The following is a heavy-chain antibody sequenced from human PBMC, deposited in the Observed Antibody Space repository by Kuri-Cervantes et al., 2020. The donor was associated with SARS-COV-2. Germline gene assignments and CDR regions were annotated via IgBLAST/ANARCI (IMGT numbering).Heavy chain of an antibody. V-gene: IGHV3-11*06. D-gene: IGHD5-18*01. J-gene: IGHJ4*02. CDR2: ISSRSAST. CDR3: VRVRYTYGYALDY. Sequence: GESLKISCAASGFTSSDYYMTWIRQAPGKGLEWVSYISSRSASTNYADSVRGRFTISRADAQNSLYLQINSLRAEDTAVYFCVRVRYTYGYALDYWGRGTRVTVSS. CDR1: GFTSSDYY.